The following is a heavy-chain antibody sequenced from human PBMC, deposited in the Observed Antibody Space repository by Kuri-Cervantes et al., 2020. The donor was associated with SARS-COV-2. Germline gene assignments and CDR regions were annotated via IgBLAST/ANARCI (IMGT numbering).Heavy chain of an antibody. CDR2: IIPILGIA. CDR3: ARGGSYYLDEYYFDY. Sequence: SVKVSCKASGGTFSSYAISWVRQAPGQGLEWMGGIIPILGIANYAQKFQGRVTMTRDTSTSTVYMELSSLRSEDTAVYYCARGGSYYLDEYYFDYWGQGTQVTVSS. D-gene: IGHD1-26*01. CDR1: GGTFSSYA. J-gene: IGHJ4*02. V-gene: IGHV1-69*10.